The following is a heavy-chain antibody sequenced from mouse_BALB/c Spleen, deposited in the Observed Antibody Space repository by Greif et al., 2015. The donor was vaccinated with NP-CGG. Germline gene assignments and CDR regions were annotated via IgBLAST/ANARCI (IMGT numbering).Heavy chain of an antibody. Sequence: EVKLMESGAELVKPGASVKLSCTASGFNIKDTYMHWVKQRPEQGLEWIGRIDPANGNTKYDPKFQGKATITADTSSNTAYLQLSSLTSEDTAVYYCARSTYYGNYVGYFDYWGQGTTLTVSS. D-gene: IGHD2-10*01. CDR3: ARSTYYGNYVGYFDY. CDR1: GFNIKDTY. V-gene: IGHV14-3*02. J-gene: IGHJ2*01. CDR2: IDPANGNT.